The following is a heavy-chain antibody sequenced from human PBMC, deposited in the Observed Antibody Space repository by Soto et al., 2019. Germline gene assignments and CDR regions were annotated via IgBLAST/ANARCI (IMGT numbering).Heavy chain of an antibody. V-gene: IGHV3-30*18. CDR3: AKDFESCSGGSCYYYYMDV. CDR2: ISYDGSNK. Sequence: VQLVESGGGVVQPGRSLRLSCAASGFTFSSYGMHWVRQAPGKGLEWVAVISYDGSNKYYADSVKGRFTISRDNSKNTLYLQMNSLRAEDTAVYYCAKDFESCSGGSCYYYYMDVWGKGTTVTVSS. J-gene: IGHJ6*03. CDR1: GFTFSSYG. D-gene: IGHD2-15*01.